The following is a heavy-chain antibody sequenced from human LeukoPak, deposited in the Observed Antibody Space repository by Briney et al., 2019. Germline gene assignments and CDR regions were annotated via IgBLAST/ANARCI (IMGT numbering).Heavy chain of an antibody. D-gene: IGHD6-19*01. Sequence: PSETLSLTCTVPGGSISNYYWSWIRQPPGKGLEWIGYISNSGNTKYNPSLKSRVIISIDTSKNQFSLRLNSVTAADTAVYYCAKSDRYASGWTGWFDPWGQGILVTVSS. V-gene: IGHV4-59*08. CDR3: AKSDRYASGWTGWFDP. J-gene: IGHJ5*02. CDR2: ISNSGNT. CDR1: GGSISNYY.